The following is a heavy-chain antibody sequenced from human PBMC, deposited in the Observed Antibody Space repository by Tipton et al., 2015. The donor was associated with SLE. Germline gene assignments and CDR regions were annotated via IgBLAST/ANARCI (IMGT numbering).Heavy chain of an antibody. CDR3: AASGGYKDYYYYYMDV. CDR2: IYHSGST. CDR1: GYSISSGYY. V-gene: IGHV4-38-2*01. D-gene: IGHD5-24*01. J-gene: IGHJ6*03. Sequence: TLSLTCAVSGYSISSGYYWGWIRQPPGKGLEWIGSIYHSGSTYYNPSLKSRVTISVDTSKNQFSLKLSSVTAADTAVYYCAASGGYKDYYYYYMDVWGKGTTVTVSS.